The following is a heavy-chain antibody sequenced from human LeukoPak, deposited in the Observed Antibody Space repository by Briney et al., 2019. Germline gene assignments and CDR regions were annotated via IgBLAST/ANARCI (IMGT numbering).Heavy chain of an antibody. CDR2: IIPIFGTA. V-gene: IGHV1-69*06. J-gene: IGHJ4*02. CDR1: GYTFTSYY. Sequence: SVKVSCKASGYTFTSYYINWVRQATGQGLEWMGGIIPIFGTANYAQKFQGRVTITADKSTSTAYMELSSLRSEDTAVYYCARVEMVRGVIYYFDYWGQGTLVTVSS. D-gene: IGHD3-10*01. CDR3: ARVEMVRGVIYYFDY.